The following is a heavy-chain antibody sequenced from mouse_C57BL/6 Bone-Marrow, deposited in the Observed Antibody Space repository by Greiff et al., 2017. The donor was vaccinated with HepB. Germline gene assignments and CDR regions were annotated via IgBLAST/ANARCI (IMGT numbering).Heavy chain of an antibody. CDR1: EYEFPSHD. J-gene: IGHJ3*01. CDR3: ARQIVTGPWFAY. CDR2: INSDGGST. Sequence: EVQRVESGGGLVQPGESLKLSCESNEYEFPSHDMSWVRKTPEKRLELVAAINSDGGSTYYPDTLERRFIISRDNTKKTLYLQMSSLRSEDTALYYCARQIVTGPWFAYWGQGTLVTVSA. V-gene: IGHV5-2*01. D-gene: IGHD2-5*01.